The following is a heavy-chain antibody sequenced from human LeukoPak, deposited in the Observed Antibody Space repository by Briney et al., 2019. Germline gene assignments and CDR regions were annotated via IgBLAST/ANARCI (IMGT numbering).Heavy chain of an antibody. CDR3: ARDPITSSWFDP. V-gene: IGHV4-39*07. CDR1: SDSISSTPDY. CDR2: IYYSGST. D-gene: IGHD3-10*01. J-gene: IGHJ5*02. Sequence: SETLSLTCTVSSDSISSTPDYWGWIRQPPGKGLEWIGRIYYSGSTYYNPSLKSRVTISVDTSKNQFSLMLRSVTAADTAMYFCARDPITSSWFDPWGKGTLVTVSS.